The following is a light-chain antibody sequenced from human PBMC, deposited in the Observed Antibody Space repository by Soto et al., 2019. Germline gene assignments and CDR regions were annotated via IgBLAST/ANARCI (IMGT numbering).Light chain of an antibody. CDR2: EVS. CDR1: SSDVGGYNY. J-gene: IGLJ1*01. CDR3: SSFAGTNSFV. Sequence: QSVLTQPASVPGSPGQSITISCTGTSSDVGGYNYVSWYQQHPGKAPKLMIYEVSRRPSGVPDRIFASKSDTTASLTVSGLQAEDEADYYCSSFAGTNSFVFGTGTKVTVL. V-gene: IGLV2-8*01.